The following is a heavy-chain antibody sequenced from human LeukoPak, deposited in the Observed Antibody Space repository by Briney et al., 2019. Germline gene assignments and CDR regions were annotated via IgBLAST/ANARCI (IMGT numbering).Heavy chain of an antibody. J-gene: IGHJ5*02. CDR2: INHSGST. CDR1: GGSFSAYY. D-gene: IGHD5-18*01. CDR3: ARGGRSGRGYSYGAPGS. V-gene: IGHV4-34*01. Sequence: PSETLCLTCAVYGGSFSAYYWSRIRQPPGKGLEWIEEINHSGSTNYNPSLKSRVTISVDTSKNQFSLKLSSVTAADTAVYYCARGGRSGRGYSYGAPGSWGQGTLVTVSS.